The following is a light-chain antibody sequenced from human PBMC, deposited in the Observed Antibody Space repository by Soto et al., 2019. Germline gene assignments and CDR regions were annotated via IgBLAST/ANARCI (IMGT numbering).Light chain of an antibody. V-gene: IGKV1-9*01. CDR3: QQFSSYPLT. J-gene: IGKJ4*01. CDR2: AAS. Sequence: DIQLTQSPSFLSASVGDRVTITVRATQGISNYLAWYQQKPGKAPNLLIYAASSLQSGVPSRFSGSGSGTDFTLTISRLEPEDFAVYYCQQFSSYPLTFGGGTKVDIK. CDR1: QGISNY.